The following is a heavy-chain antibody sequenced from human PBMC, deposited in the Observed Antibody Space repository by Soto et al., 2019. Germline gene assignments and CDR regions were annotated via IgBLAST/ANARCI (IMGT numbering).Heavy chain of an antibody. CDR2: ISYDGSNK. CDR1: GFTFSSYG. CDR3: AKDRMKRGYSYGSVDY. Sequence: GGSLSLSCAASGFTFSSYGMHWVRQAPGKGLEWVAVISYDGSNKYYADSVKGRFTISRDNSKNTLYLQMNSLRAEDTAVYYCAKDRMKRGYSYGSVDYWGQGTLVTVSS. J-gene: IGHJ4*02. D-gene: IGHD5-18*01. V-gene: IGHV3-30*18.